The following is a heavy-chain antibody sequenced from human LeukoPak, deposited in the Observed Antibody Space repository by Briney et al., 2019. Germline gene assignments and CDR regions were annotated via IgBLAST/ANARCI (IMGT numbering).Heavy chain of an antibody. J-gene: IGHJ4*02. CDR2: ISYDGSNK. D-gene: IGHD4-17*01. V-gene: IGHV3-30*19. CDR1: GFNFRSYG. Sequence: GGSLRLSCVASGFNFRSYGMHWVRQAPGKGLEWVAVISYDGSNKYYADSVKGRFTISRDNSKNTLYLQMNSLRAEDTAVYYCARDRVTTVTTGDLRYWGQGTLVTVSS. CDR3: ARDRVTTVTTGDLRY.